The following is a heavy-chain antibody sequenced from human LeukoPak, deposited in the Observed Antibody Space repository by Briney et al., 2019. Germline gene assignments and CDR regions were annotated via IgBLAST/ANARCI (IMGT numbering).Heavy chain of an antibody. CDR2: IVVGSGNT. D-gene: IGHD1-26*01. V-gene: IGHV1-58*02. CDR3: AAVQVGANYYFDY. J-gene: IGHJ4*02. CDR1: GFXFTSSA. Sequence: SVKVSCKASGFXFTSSAIQWVRQARGQRLEWIGWIVVGSGNTNYAQKFQERVTITRDMSTSRAYMELSSLRSEDTAVYYCAAVQVGANYYFDYWGQGILVTVSS.